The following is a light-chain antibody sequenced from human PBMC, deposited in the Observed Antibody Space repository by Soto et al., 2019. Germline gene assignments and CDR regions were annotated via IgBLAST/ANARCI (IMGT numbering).Light chain of an antibody. CDR1: QSVNSN. CDR3: QQYDT. V-gene: IGKV3-15*01. Sequence: EIVLTQSPATLSVSPGDRATLSCRASQSVNSNLAWYHLKPGQAPRLLIYGASIRAAGIPARFTGSESGTEFTLSISSLQSEDFAVYYCQQYDTFGQGTKLEIK. CDR2: GAS. J-gene: IGKJ2*01.